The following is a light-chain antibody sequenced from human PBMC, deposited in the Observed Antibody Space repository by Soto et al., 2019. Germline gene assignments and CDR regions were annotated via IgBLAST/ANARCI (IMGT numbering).Light chain of an antibody. CDR2: NTN. V-gene: IGLV8-61*01. J-gene: IGLJ3*02. CDR1: SGSVSTTYY. CDR3: VLYIGSGVWV. Sequence: QAVVTQEPSFSVSPGRTVTLTCGLSSGSVSTTYYPSWYQQTPGQAPRTLIYNTNKRSSGVPDRFSGSILGNKAALTITGAQADDESDYYCVLYIGSGVWVVGGGTKLTVL.